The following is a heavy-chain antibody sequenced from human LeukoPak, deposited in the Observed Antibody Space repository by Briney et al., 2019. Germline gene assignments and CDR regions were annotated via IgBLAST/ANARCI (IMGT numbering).Heavy chain of an antibody. CDR2: INTDGSST. J-gene: IGHJ5*02. D-gene: IGHD3-3*01. CDR3: ARDMGYYRSTYFDP. CDR1: GFIFSSHW. V-gene: IGHV3-74*01. Sequence: GGSLRLSCAVSGFIFSSHWMHWVRQAPGKGLVWVSRINTDGSSTSYADSVKGRLTISRDNAKNTLYLEMNSLRAEDTAVYYCARDMGYYRSTYFDPWGQGTRVTVSS.